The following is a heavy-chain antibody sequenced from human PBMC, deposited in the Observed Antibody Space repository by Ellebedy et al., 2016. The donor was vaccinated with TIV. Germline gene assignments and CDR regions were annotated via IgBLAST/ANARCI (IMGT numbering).Heavy chain of an antibody. D-gene: IGHD2/OR15-2a*01. CDR1: GGSITGYY. CDR3: ATARRNTVEYYFDY. V-gene: IGHV4-59*01. J-gene: IGHJ4*02. Sequence: MPSETLSLTCTVSGGSITGYYWSWIRQPPGKGLEWIGYMYYSGSTNSNPSLKSRVTISVDTSKNQFSLRLSSVTAADTAVYYCATARRNTVEYYFDYWGRGTLVTVSS. CDR2: MYYSGST.